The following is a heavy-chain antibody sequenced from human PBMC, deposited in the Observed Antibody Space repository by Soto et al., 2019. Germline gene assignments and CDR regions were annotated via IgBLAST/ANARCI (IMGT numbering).Heavy chain of an antibody. V-gene: IGHV3-30*03. CDR2: ISYDGSNK. D-gene: IGHD1-26*01. CDR3: ARDTKAGELRGQYYYYGMDV. CDR1: GFTFSSYG. J-gene: IGHJ6*02. Sequence: QVQLVESGGGVVQPGRSLRLSCAASGFTFSSYGMHWVRQAPGKGLEWVAVISYDGSNKYYADSVKGRFTISRDNSKNTLYLQMNSLRAEDTAVYYCARDTKAGELRGQYYYYGMDVWGQGTTVTVSS.